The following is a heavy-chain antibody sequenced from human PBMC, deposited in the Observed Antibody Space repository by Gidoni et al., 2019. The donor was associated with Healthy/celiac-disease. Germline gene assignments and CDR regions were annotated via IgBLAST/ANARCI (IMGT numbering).Heavy chain of an antibody. D-gene: IGHD2-15*01. Sequence: QVQLQESGPGLVKPSETLSLTCTVSGGSISSYYWSWIRQPPGKGLEWIGYIYYRGSTNYNPSLKSRVTISVDTSKNQFSLKLSSVTTADTAVYYCARGHRSYCSGGSCYSNIDYWGQGTLVTVSS. CDR1: GGSISSYY. J-gene: IGHJ4*02. CDR3: ARGHRSYCSGGSCYSNIDY. CDR2: IYYRGST. V-gene: IGHV4-59*01.